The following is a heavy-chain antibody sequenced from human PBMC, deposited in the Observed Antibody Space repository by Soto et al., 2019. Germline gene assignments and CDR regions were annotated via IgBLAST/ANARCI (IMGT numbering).Heavy chain of an antibody. CDR1: GGSISSGGYY. CDR3: ARVGPSDYTPAENYYYYMDV. CDR2: IYYSGST. V-gene: IGHV4-31*03. J-gene: IGHJ6*03. D-gene: IGHD4-17*01. Sequence: SETLSLTCTVSGGSISSGGYYWSWIRQHPGKGLEWIGYIYYSGSTYYNPSLKSRVTISVDTSKNQFSLKLSSVTAADTAVYYCARVGPSDYTPAENYYYYMDVWGKGTTVTVSS.